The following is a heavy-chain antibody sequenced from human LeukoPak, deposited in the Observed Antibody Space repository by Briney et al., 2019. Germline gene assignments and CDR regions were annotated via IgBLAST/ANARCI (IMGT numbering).Heavy chain of an antibody. J-gene: IGHJ4*02. CDR1: GFTFSGYW. V-gene: IGHV3-7*01. CDR3: ARDHGGSYSY. D-gene: IGHD1-26*01. Sequence: GGSLRLSCAASGFTFSGYWMMWVRQTPGKGLEWVANIKQDGSVKQYVDSVKGRFTISRDNAKNSLYLQMDSLRAEDTAVYYCARDHGGSYSYWGQGTLVTVSS. CDR2: IKQDGSVK.